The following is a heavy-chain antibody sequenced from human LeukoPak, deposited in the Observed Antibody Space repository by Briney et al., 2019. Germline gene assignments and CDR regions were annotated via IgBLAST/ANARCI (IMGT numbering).Heavy chain of an antibody. CDR3: ARGGYYDSSGYSAAEYFQH. D-gene: IGHD3-22*01. CDR1: GGSFSGFY. Sequence: PSETLSLTCAVYGGSFSGFYWSWVRPSPGKGLEGIAEINYSGNTNYNPSLKSRVTILIDTSKNQFSLKLNSLTAADTAMYFCARGGYYDSSGYSAAEYFQHWGQGTLVTVSS. CDR2: INYSGNT. V-gene: IGHV4-34*01. J-gene: IGHJ1*01.